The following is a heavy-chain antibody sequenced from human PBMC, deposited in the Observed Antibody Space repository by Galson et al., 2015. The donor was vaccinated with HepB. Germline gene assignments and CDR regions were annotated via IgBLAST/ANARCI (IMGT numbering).Heavy chain of an antibody. J-gene: IGHJ3*02. V-gene: IGHV3-7*01. CDR1: GFSFSSNW. CDR3: ARDSSGYDAFDI. CDR2: INQDGSEK. D-gene: IGHD3-22*01. Sequence: SLRLSCAASGFSFSSNWMSWVRQAPGKGLEWVANINQDGSEKYYADSVKGRFTISRDNSKNTLYLQVNSLRAEDTAVFYCARDSSGYDAFDIWGQGTKVTVSS.